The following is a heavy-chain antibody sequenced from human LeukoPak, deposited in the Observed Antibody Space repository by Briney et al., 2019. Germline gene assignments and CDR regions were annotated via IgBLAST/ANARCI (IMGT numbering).Heavy chain of an antibody. V-gene: IGHV4-59*01. D-gene: IGHD6-13*01. CDR2: SSYSGSS. CDR3: ARSDTHHIHSSSWYLDY. Sequence: SETLSLTCSVSGGSIGANYWSWIRQVPGKGLEWIGYSSYSGSSNYNPSLKSRVTISVDTSKTQFSLYLNSVTAADTAVYYCARSDTHHIHSSSWYLDYWGQGTLVTVSS. CDR1: GGSIGANY. J-gene: IGHJ4*02.